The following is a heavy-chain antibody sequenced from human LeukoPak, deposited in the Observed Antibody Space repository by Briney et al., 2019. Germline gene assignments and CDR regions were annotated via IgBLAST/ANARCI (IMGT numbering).Heavy chain of an antibody. Sequence: SVKVSCKASGYTFAGYDISWVRQAPGQGLEWMGRIIPILGIANYAQKFQGRVTITADKSTSTAYMELSSLRSEDTAVYYCARGKTGYYYTPDDYWGQGTLVTVSS. J-gene: IGHJ4*02. CDR1: GYTFAGYD. V-gene: IGHV1-69*04. CDR2: IIPILGIA. CDR3: ARGKTGYYYTPDDY. D-gene: IGHD3-22*01.